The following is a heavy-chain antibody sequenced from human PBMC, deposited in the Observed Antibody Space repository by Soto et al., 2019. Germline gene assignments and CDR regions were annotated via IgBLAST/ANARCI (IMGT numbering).Heavy chain of an antibody. CDR1: GGSVNSGNYY. D-gene: IGHD3-10*01. J-gene: IGHJ5*02. CDR3: ARGSIWPNNWLDP. Sequence: QVQLQESGPGLVKPSETLSITCSVSGGSVNSGNYYWSWIRQPPGKGLEWIGYVSSDGSPNYDPSLNSRLTVSIDTSTNSFSLKVTSVIPADAAIYYCARGSIWPNNWLDPWGQGILVTVSS. CDR2: VSSDGSP. V-gene: IGHV4-61*03.